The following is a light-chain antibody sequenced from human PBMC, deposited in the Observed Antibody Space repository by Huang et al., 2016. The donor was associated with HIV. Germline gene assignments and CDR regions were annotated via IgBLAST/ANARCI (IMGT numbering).Light chain of an antibody. J-gene: IGKJ1*01. CDR2: AAS. CDR1: HGISNS. Sequence: DIQMTQSPSSLSASVGDRVAITCRASHGISNSLAWYQQKPGKAPKLLSYAASRLEGGVTSRFSGSGSGTVYTLTISSLQPEDVSIYHCQQYHGVPWTFGQGTKVEVK. V-gene: IGKV1-NL1*01. CDR3: QQYHGVPWT.